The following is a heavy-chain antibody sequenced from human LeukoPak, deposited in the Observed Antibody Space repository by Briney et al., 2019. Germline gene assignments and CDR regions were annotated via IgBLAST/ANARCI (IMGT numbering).Heavy chain of an antibody. CDR3: ARAPDGTWYRNWFDP. D-gene: IGHD6-13*01. CDR2: IYTSGST. V-gene: IGHV4-4*07. J-gene: IGHJ5*02. CDR1: GGSISSYY. Sequence: SETLSLTCTVSGGSISSYYWSWIRQPAGKGLEWIGRIYTSGSTNYNPSLKSRVTMSVDTSKNQFSLKLSSVTAADTAFYYCARAPDGTWYRNWFDPWGQGTLVTVSS.